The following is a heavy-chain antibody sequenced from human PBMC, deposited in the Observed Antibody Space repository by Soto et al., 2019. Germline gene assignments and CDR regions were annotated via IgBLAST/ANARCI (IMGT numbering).Heavy chain of an antibody. Sequence: QVQLQQWGAGLLKPSETLSLTCAVYGGSFSGYYWSWIRQPPGKGLEWIGEINHSGSTNYNPSLKSRVTISVDTSKNQFSLKLSSVTAADTAVYYCARIATYYYYYYGMDVWGQGTTVTVSS. J-gene: IGHJ6*02. CDR1: GGSFSGYY. CDR2: INHSGST. D-gene: IGHD6-13*01. CDR3: ARIATYYYYYYGMDV. V-gene: IGHV4-34*01.